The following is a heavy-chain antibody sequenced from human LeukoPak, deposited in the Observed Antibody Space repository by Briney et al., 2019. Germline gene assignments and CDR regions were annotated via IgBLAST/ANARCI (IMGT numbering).Heavy chain of an antibody. CDR1: GGSFSGYY. CDR3: ARGRSSMVRGYYYYYMDV. J-gene: IGHJ6*03. D-gene: IGHD3-10*01. V-gene: IGHV4-34*01. Sequence: SETLSLTCAVYGGSFSGYYWSWIRQPPGKGLEWIGEINHSGDTNYNPSLKSRVTISVDTSKNQFSLKLSSVTAADTAVYYCARGRSSMVRGYYYYYMDVWGKGTTVTISS. CDR2: INHSGDT.